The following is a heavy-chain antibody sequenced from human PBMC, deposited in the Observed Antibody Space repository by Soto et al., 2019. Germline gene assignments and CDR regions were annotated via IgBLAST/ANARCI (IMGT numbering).Heavy chain of an antibody. V-gene: IGHV1-69*08. CDR2: IIPILGIA. D-gene: IGHD7-27*01. J-gene: IGHJ6*02. CDR1: GGTFSSYT. CDR3: ARDNASTWGYYYYGMDV. Sequence: QVQLVQSGAEVKKPGSSVKVSCKASGGTFSSYTISWVRQAPGQGLEWMGRIIPILGIANYAQKFQGRVTITADKSTSTAYMELSSLRSEDTAVYYCARDNASTWGYYYYGMDVWGQGTTVTVSS.